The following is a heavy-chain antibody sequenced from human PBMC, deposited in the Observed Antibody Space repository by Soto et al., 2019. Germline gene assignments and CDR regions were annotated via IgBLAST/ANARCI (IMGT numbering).Heavy chain of an antibody. CDR1: GFTFSSYA. V-gene: IGHV3-30-3*01. J-gene: IGHJ6*02. D-gene: IGHD3-9*01. Sequence: GGSLRLSCAASGFTFSSYAMHWVRQAPGKGLEWVAVISYDRSNKYYADSVKGRFTISRDNSKNTLYLQMNSLRAEDTAVYYCARDSLGYDILTGYYLYYYGMDVWGQGTTVTVSS. CDR3: ARDSLGYDILTGYYLYYYGMDV. CDR2: ISYDRSNK.